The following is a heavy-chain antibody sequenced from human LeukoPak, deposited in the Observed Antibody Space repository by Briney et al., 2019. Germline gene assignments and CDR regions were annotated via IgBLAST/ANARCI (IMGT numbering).Heavy chain of an antibody. J-gene: IGHJ4*02. CDR2: IYTSGST. Sequence: PSETLSLTCTVSGGSISTYYWSRIRQPAGKGLEWIGRIYTSGSTTYNPSLKSRVTMSVDTSKSQFSLKLSSVTAADTAVYYCARTPYCTNGICYQRNYFDYWGQGNLVTVSS. CDR1: GGSISTYY. CDR3: ARTPYCTNGICYQRNYFDY. V-gene: IGHV4-4*07. D-gene: IGHD2-8*01.